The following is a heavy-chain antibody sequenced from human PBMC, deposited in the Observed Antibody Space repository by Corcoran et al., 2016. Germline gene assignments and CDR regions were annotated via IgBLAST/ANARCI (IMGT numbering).Heavy chain of an antibody. CDR1: GFTFSSYW. Sequence: EVQLVESGGGLVQPGGSLRLSCAASGFTFSSYWISWVRQAPGKGLEWVANIKQDGSVKYCVDSVKGRVIIASDNAKNSLYVQMKHLGAEETAMYYCAGVFPAPEWVGAFDYWGQGTLVTVSS. CDR3: AGVFPAPEWVGAFDY. CDR2: IKQDGSVK. J-gene: IGHJ4*02. D-gene: IGHD1-26*01. V-gene: IGHV3-7*01.